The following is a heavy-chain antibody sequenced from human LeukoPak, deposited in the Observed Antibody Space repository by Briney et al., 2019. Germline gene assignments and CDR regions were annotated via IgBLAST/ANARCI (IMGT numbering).Heavy chain of an antibody. D-gene: IGHD3-10*01. V-gene: IGHV4-59*01. CDR2: IYYSGST. Sequence: PSETLSLTCTVSGGSISSYYWSWIRQPPGKGLEWIGYIYYSGSTNYNPSLKSRVTISVDTSKNQFSLKLSSVTAADTAVYYCARVLASKYYGTIDYWGQGTLVTVSS. J-gene: IGHJ4*02. CDR1: GGSISSYY. CDR3: ARVLASKYYGTIDY.